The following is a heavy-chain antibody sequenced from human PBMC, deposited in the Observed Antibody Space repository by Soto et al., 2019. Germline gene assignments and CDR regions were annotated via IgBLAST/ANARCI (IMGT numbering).Heavy chain of an antibody. Sequence: PGESLKISCKGSGYTFPSYWIGWVRQMPGKGLEWMGIIYPGDSDARYSPSFQGQVTISVDMSISTAYLHLSSLKASDTAMYYCARHHAMDVWGQGTTVTVSS. CDR1: GYTFPSYW. J-gene: IGHJ6*02. CDR2: IYPGDSDA. CDR3: ARHHAMDV. V-gene: IGHV5-51*01.